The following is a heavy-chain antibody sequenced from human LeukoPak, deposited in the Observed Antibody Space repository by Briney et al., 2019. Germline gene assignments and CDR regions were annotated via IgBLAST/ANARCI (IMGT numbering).Heavy chain of an antibody. CDR3: ATAKDCSGGSCYDWFDP. Sequence: ASVKVSCKASGYTLTELSMHWVRQAPGKGLEWMGGFDPEDGETSYAQKFQGRVTMTEDTSTDTAYMELSSLRSEDTAVYYCATAKDCSGGSCYDWFDPWGQGTLVTVSS. CDR1: GYTLTELS. J-gene: IGHJ5*02. D-gene: IGHD2-15*01. V-gene: IGHV1-24*01. CDR2: FDPEDGET.